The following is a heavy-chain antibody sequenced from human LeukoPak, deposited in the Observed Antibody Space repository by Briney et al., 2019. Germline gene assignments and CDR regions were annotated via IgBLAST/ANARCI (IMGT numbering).Heavy chain of an antibody. J-gene: IGHJ4*02. Sequence: ASVKVSCKAPGYTFTSYAMHWVRQAPGQGLEWMGWITPSGGTNYPQKFQGRVAITRDTSTTTAYMDLSRLTSDDTAVYYCARDRYGDGFAHFDYGGQGALLTVSS. CDR3: ARDRYGDGFAHFDY. V-gene: IGHV1-2*02. CDR1: GYTFTSYA. CDR2: ITPSGGT. D-gene: IGHD5-24*01.